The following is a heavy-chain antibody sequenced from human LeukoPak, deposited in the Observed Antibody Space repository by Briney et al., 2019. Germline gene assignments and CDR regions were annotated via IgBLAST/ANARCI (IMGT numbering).Heavy chain of an antibody. V-gene: IGHV4-31*03. Sequence: PSQTLSFTCTVSGGSISSGGYYWSWIRQHPGKGLEWIGEINHSGSTNYNPSLKSRVTISVDTSKNQFSLKLSSVTAADTAVYYCARHAAAVAGTRGWFDPWGQGTLVTVSS. CDR2: INHSGST. J-gene: IGHJ5*02. CDR1: GGSISSGGYY. CDR3: ARHAAAVAGTRGWFDP. D-gene: IGHD6-19*01.